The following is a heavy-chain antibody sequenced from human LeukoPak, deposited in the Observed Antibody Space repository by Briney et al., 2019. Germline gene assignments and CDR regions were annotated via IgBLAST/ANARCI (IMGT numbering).Heavy chain of an antibody. Sequence: PGGSLSLSCAASGFTVSSNYMSWVRQAPGKGLEYVSVMYSGGSTYYADSVQGRFTISRDNSKNTLYLQMNSLRAEDTAVYYCARGTPAVAGSRHFDYWGQGTLVTVSS. CDR3: ARGTPAVAGSRHFDY. CDR1: GFTVSSNY. CDR2: MYSGGST. V-gene: IGHV3-53*01. D-gene: IGHD6-19*01. J-gene: IGHJ4*02.